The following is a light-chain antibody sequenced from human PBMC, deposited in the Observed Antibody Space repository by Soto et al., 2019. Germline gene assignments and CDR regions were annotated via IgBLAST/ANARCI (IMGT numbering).Light chain of an antibody. Sequence: DIHKTQSPTCLSASVCYGFTITVRASQIVNTQLHWYQQKPGKVPKLLICAAYNVQSGVPSRFSGSGSGTNFTRSLNSLQPEDFATYYCQQGYSNPWTFGQGTEVDIK. J-gene: IGKJ1*01. CDR1: QIVNTQ. CDR3: QQGYSNPWT. V-gene: IGKV1-39*01. CDR2: AAY.